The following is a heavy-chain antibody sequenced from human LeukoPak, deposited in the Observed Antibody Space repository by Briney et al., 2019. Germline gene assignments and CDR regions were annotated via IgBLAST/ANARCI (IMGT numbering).Heavy chain of an antibody. V-gene: IGHV4-4*07. CDR2: ISGSGTI. J-gene: IGHJ5*02. CDR3: ARDSGTTEEVKFDP. D-gene: IGHD3-10*01. Sequence: TSETLSLTCIVSAGSINSYWSWIRQPAGKGLEWIGRISGSGTITYNPALQSRLTISIDTSKNQFSLKLRSVTAADTAVYYCARDSGTTEEVKFDPWGQGILVTVSS. CDR1: AGSINSY.